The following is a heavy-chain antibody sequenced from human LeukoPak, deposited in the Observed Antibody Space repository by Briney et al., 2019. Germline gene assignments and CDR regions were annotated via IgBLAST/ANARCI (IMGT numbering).Heavy chain of an antibody. CDR3: ARHDFWSGSYGENHSDY. CDR1: GASISTTSFS. V-gene: IGHV4-39*01. Sequence: SETLSLTCAVSGASISTTSFSWGWIRQPPGKGLEWIGSTYSRETTYYNPSLKSRLTISVDTAKNQFSLRVNSVTAADTAVSYCARHDFWSGSYGENHSDYWGQGALVTV. D-gene: IGHD3-3*01. J-gene: IGHJ4*02. CDR2: TYSRETT.